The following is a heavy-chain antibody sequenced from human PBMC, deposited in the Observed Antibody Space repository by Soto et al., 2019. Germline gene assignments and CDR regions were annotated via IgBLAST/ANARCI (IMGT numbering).Heavy chain of an antibody. D-gene: IGHD2-15*01. J-gene: IGHJ5*02. V-gene: IGHV1-24*01. Sequence: ASVKVSCKVSGYTITELSMHWVRQAHGKGLEWMGGFDPEDGETNYAQKFQGRVTMTEDTSTDTAYMELISLSSEDTAVYYCATGQTPGGGIIWFDPLGQGTLVTVSS. CDR3: ATGQTPGGGIIWFDP. CDR1: GYTITELS. CDR2: FDPEDGET.